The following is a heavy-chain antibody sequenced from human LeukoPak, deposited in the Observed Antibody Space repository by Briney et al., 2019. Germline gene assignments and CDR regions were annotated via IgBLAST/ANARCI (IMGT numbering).Heavy chain of an antibody. Sequence: PSETLSLTCTVSGGSISSSSYYWGWIRQPPGKGLEWIGEINHSGSTNYNPSLKSRVTISVDTSKNQFSLKLSSVTAADTAVYYCATSIAVAGSPYYYYMDVWGKGTTVTISS. J-gene: IGHJ6*03. CDR3: ATSIAVAGSPYYYYMDV. CDR1: GGSISSSSYY. D-gene: IGHD6-19*01. V-gene: IGHV4-39*07. CDR2: INHSGST.